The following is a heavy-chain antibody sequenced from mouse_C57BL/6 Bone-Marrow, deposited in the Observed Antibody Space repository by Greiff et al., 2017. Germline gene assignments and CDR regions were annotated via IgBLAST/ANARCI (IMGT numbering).Heavy chain of an antibody. J-gene: IGHJ2*01. CDR1: GFNFKDAY. Sequence: VQLQQSGAELVRPGASVKLSCTASGFNFKDAYMHWVKQRPEPGLEWIGWIDPENGDTEYASKFQGKVTITADKSSSTAYLQLSSLTSEDTAVYYCTTVCHYWGQGTALTVSS. V-gene: IGHV14-4*01. CDR2: IDPENGDT. D-gene: IGHD2-10*02. CDR3: TTVCHY.